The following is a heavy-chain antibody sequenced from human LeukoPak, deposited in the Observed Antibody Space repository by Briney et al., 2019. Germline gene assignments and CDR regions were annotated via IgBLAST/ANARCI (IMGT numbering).Heavy chain of an antibody. CDR2: ISHSGST. Sequence: PSETLSLTCAVYGGSFSGYYWSWIRQPPGKGLEWIGEISHSGSTNYNPSLKSRVTISVDTSKNQFSLKLSSVTAADTAVYYCARGGDRSFDYWGQGTLVTVSS. V-gene: IGHV4-34*01. D-gene: IGHD3-10*01. J-gene: IGHJ4*02. CDR3: ARGGDRSFDY. CDR1: GGSFSGYY.